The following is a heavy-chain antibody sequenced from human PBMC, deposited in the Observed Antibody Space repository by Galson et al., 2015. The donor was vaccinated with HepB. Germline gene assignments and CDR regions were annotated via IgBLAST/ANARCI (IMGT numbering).Heavy chain of an antibody. V-gene: IGHV1-24*01. CDR2: FDPEDGET. J-gene: IGHJ3*02. Sequence: SVKVSCKVSGYTLTELSMHWVRQAPGKGLEWMGGFDPEDGETIYAQKFQGRVTMTEDTSTDTAYMELSSLRSEDTAVYYCATAGSSWYQYAFDIWGQGTMVTVSS. CDR1: GYTLTELS. CDR3: ATAGSSWYQYAFDI. D-gene: IGHD6-13*01.